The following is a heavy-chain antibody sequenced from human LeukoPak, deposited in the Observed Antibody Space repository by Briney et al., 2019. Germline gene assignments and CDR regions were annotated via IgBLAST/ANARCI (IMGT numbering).Heavy chain of an antibody. V-gene: IGHV3-9*01. Sequence: GGSLRLSCAASGFTFDDYAMHWVRQAPGKGLEWVSGISWKSGSIGYADSVKGRFTISRDNAKNSLYLQMNSLRAEDTALYYCAKVGLYYDSSGYYDYWGQGTVVTVSS. CDR2: ISWKSGSI. D-gene: IGHD3-22*01. J-gene: IGHJ4*02. CDR1: GFTFDDYA. CDR3: AKVGLYYDSSGYYDY.